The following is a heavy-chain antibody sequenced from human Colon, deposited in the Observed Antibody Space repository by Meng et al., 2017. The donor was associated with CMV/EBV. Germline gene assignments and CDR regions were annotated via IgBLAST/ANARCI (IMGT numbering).Heavy chain of an antibody. Sequence: SETLSLTCNVSGYSISSGYFWGWIRQPPGKGLEWLAIGYHSGFTSYNPSLESRVTMSADTSKNHFSLKLTSVTAADSAVYYCARVRVDYGGDAFDIWGQGTKVTVSS. CDR2: GYHSGFT. CDR3: ARVRVDYGGDAFDI. J-gene: IGHJ3*02. CDR1: GYSISSGYF. D-gene: IGHD3-16*01. V-gene: IGHV4-38-2*02.